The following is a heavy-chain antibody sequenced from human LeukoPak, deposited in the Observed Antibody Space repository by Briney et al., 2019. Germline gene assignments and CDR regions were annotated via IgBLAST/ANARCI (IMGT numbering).Heavy chain of an antibody. D-gene: IGHD3-16*02. CDR3: ARIRYDDVWGTYRPPWY. CDR1: GGSISSYY. V-gene: IGHV4-59*08. CDR2: IYYSGST. Sequence: SETLSLTCTVSGGSISSYYWSWIRQPPGKGLEWIGYIYYSGSTNYNPSLKSRVTISVDTSKNQFSLKLSSVTAADTAVYYCARIRYDDVWGTYRPPWYWGQGTLVTVSS. J-gene: IGHJ4*02.